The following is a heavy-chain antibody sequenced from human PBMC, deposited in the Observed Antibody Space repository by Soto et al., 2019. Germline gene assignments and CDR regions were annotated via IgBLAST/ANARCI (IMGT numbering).Heavy chain of an antibody. CDR1: GFTFSSYG. CDR2: VSDDGSDN. CDR3: ANGGAPSRGCGADRCFGLFDN. D-gene: IGHD2-21*01. V-gene: IGHV3-30*18. J-gene: IGHJ4*02. Sequence: QVQLVESGGGVVQPGRSLRLSCAASGFTFSSYGMHWVRRAPGKGLEWVAVVSDDGSDNYYADSVKGRFTISRDNSQNTLYLQMDSLRAEDTAVYYCANGGAPSRGCGADRCFGLFDNWGQGTLVTVSA.